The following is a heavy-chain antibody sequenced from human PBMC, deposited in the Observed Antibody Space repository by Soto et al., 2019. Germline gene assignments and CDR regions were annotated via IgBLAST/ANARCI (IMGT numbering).Heavy chain of an antibody. CDR1: GGSFSGYY. J-gene: IGHJ6*02. Sequence: QVQLQQWGAGLLKPSETLSLTCAVYGGSFSGYYWSWIRQPPGKGLEWIGEINHSGSTNYNPSLKSRVTISVDTSKNQFSLKLSSVTAADTAVYYCARGGHYGSHYYYYGMDVCGQGTTVTVSS. CDR3: ARGGHYGSHYYYYGMDV. V-gene: IGHV4-34*01. D-gene: IGHD3-10*01. CDR2: INHSGST.